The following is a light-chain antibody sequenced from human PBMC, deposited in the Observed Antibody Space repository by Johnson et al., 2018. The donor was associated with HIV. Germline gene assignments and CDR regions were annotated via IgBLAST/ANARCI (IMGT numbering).Light chain of an antibody. Sequence: QSVLTQPPSVSAAPGQKVTISCSGSSSNIGNNYVSWYQQLPGTAPKLLIYENKKRPSGIPDRFSGSTSATSATLDITGLQTGDEADYYCGTWDSSLGAWVFGTGTKVTVL. CDR3: GTWDSSLGAWV. CDR2: ENK. V-gene: IGLV1-51*02. J-gene: IGLJ1*01. CDR1: SSNIGNNY.